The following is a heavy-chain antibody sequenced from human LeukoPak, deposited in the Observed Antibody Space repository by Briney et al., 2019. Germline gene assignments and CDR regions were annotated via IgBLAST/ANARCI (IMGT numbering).Heavy chain of an antibody. CDR1: GFTFSSYG. CDR2: ISGGGGAT. D-gene: IGHD3-9*01. Sequence: GGSLRLSCAASGFTFSSYGMSWVRQAPGKGLEWVSVISGGGGATYYADSVKGRFAISRDNSKNTVYLQMNSLRAEDTAVYYCAKRAILTGYYGIGYYFDYWGQGTLVTVSS. V-gene: IGHV3-23*01. CDR3: AKRAILTGYYGIGYYFDY. J-gene: IGHJ4*02.